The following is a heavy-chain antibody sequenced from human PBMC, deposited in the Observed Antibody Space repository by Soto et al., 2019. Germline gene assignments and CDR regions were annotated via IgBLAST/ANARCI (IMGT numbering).Heavy chain of an antibody. CDR2: IGGSGGNR. J-gene: IGHJ5*02. CDR3: ARVASDYLNSVYH. Sequence: EVQLLESGGGLVQPGGSLRLSCAASGFTFNAYAMTWVRQAPGKGLEWVSAIGGSGGNRYYAASVKGRFTISRDNSKDTVDLQMNRLRVEDTAVYYCARVASDYLNSVYHWGQGILVTVSS. D-gene: IGHD4-4*01. CDR1: GFTFNAYA. V-gene: IGHV3-23*01.